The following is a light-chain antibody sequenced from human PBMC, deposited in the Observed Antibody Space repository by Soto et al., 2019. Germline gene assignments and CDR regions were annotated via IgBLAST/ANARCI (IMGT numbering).Light chain of an antibody. J-gene: IGLJ1*01. CDR1: SSNIGAGYD. Sequence: QSVLTQPPSVSGAPGQRVTISCTGSSSNIGAGYDVHWYQQLPGTAPKLLIYGNSNRPSGVPDRFSGSKSGTSASLAITGLQAEDEADYYCQSYDSSLSAYYVFGTGTKLTVL. CDR3: QSYDSSLSAYYV. CDR2: GNS. V-gene: IGLV1-40*01.